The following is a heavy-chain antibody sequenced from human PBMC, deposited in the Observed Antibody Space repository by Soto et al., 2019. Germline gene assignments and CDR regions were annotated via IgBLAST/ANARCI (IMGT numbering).Heavy chain of an antibody. CDR2: ISYDGSNK. J-gene: IGHJ5*02. D-gene: IGHD6-19*01. CDR1: GFTFSSYG. V-gene: IGHV3-30*18. Sequence: GGSLRLSXAASGFTFSSYGMHWVRQAPGKGLEWVAVISYDGSNKYYADSVKGRFTISRDNSKNTLYLQMNSLRAEDTAVYYCAKDAAPGIAVAGTPNWFDPWGQGTLVTVPS. CDR3: AKDAAPGIAVAGTPNWFDP.